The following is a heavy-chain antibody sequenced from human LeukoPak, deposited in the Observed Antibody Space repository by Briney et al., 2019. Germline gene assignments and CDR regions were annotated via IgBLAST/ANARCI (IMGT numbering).Heavy chain of an antibody. Sequence: SETLSLTCTVSGYSISSGYYWAWIRQPPGKGLEWIGSVYHSGATYYNPSLTSPVTISIDTSKNHFSLQLTSVTAADTAVYYCARHRDSGYDYAFDYWGQGTLVTVSS. CDR1: GYSISSGYY. V-gene: IGHV4-38-2*02. CDR3: ARHRDSGYDYAFDY. J-gene: IGHJ4*02. D-gene: IGHD5-12*01. CDR2: VYHSGAT.